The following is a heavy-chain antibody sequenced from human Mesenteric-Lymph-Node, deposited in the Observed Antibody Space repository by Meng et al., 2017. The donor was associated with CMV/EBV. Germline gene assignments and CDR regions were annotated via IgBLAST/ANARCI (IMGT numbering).Heavy chain of an antibody. D-gene: IGHD2-2*01. CDR2: INSDGSST. CDR3: AGESGVPNGMDV. Sequence: GESLKISCAASGFTFSSYWMHWVRQAPGKGLVWVSRINSDGSSTNYADSVKGRFTISRDNSKNTLFLQMDSLRAEDTAVYYCAGESGVPNGMDVWGQGTTVTVSS. J-gene: IGHJ6*02. V-gene: IGHV3-74*01. CDR1: GFTFSSYW.